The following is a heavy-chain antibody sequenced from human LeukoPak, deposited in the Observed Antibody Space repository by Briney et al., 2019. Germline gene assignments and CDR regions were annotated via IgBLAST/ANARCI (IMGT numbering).Heavy chain of an antibody. CDR3: ARLACSGGSCYLVAAFDY. J-gene: IGHJ4*02. CDR1: GYTFTGYY. V-gene: IGHV1-2*02. CDR2: INPNSGGT. D-gene: IGHD2-15*01. Sequence: ASVKVSCKASGYTFTGYYMHWLRQAPGQGLEWMGWINPNSGGTNYAQKFQGRVTMTRDTSISTAYMELSRLRSDDTAVYYCARLACSGGSCYLVAAFDYWGQGTLVTVSS.